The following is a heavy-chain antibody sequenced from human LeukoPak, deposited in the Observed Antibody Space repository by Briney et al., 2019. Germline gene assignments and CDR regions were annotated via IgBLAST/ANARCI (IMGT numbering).Heavy chain of an antibody. Sequence: GSSVKVSCKPSGYTFTSYGSSWVRQAPGQRREWMGWSSTYNGNTNYTQKLQGRVTMTTDTSTSTDYMELRSLRSDDTAVYYCARDAKNEGGYQLLWVFDYWGQGTLVTVSS. V-gene: IGHV1-18*04. D-gene: IGHD2-2*01. CDR2: SSTYNGNT. J-gene: IGHJ4*02. CDR3: ARDAKNEGGYQLLWVFDY. CDR1: GYTFTSYG.